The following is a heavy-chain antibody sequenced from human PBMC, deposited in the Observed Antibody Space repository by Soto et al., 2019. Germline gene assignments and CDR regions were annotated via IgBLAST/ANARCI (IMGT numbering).Heavy chain of an antibody. CDR3: ARDKITGLFDY. Sequence: SDTLSLTCAVYGGSFSVYSWTWIRQPPGTGLEWIGEINHTGSTNYNPSLKSRVTISVDTSKNQFSLKLTSVTAADTAVYYCARDKITGLFDYWGQGTLVTVSS. CDR2: INHTGST. J-gene: IGHJ4*02. CDR1: GGSFSVYS. V-gene: IGHV4-34*01. D-gene: IGHD2-8*02.